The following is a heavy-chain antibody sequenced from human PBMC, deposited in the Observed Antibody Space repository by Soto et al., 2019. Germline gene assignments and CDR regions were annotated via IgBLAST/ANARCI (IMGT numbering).Heavy chain of an antibody. CDR3: AKAGDYTVDY. V-gene: IGHV3-30*18. J-gene: IGHJ4*02. CDR1: GFTFSSHG. D-gene: IGHD4-17*01. Sequence: QVQLVESGGGVVQPGRSLRLSCAASGFTFSSHGMHWVRQAPGKGLEWVAVISYDGSNKYYADSVKGRFTISRDNSKNTLYLQMNSLRAEDTAVYYCAKAGDYTVDYWGQGTLVTVSS. CDR2: ISYDGSNK.